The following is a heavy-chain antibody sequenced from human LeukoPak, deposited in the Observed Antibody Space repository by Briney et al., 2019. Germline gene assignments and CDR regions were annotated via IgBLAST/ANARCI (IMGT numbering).Heavy chain of an antibody. CDR2: IYYSGST. CDR3: ARGPVFDDILTGYYPYYFDY. D-gene: IGHD3-9*01. Sequence: KSSETLSLTCTVSGGSISSGGYYWSWIRQHPGKGLEWIGYIYYSGSTYYNPSLKSRVTISVDTSKNQFSLKLSSVTAADTAVYYCARGPVFDDILTGYYPYYFDYWGQGTLVTVSS. CDR1: GGSISSGGYY. J-gene: IGHJ4*02. V-gene: IGHV4-31*03.